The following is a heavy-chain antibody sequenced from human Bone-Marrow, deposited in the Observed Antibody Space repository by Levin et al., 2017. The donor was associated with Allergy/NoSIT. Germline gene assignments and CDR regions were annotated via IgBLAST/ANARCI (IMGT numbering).Heavy chain of an antibody. D-gene: IGHD6-13*01. CDR3: ARGLRPGYSSSWFDS. Sequence: GPVKVSCKASGYTFTGYYMHWVRQAPGQGLEWMGWINPNSGGTNYAQKFQGRVTMTRDTSITTAYMELSSLRSDDTAVYYCARGLRPGYSSSWFDSWGQGTLFTVSS. CDR1: GYTFTGYY. J-gene: IGHJ5*01. V-gene: IGHV1-2*02. CDR2: INPNSGGT.